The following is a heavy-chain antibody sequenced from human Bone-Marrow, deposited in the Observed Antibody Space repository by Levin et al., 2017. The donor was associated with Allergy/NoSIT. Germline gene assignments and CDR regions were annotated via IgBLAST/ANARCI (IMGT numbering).Heavy chain of an antibody. CDR2: IRSKANSYAT. D-gene: IGHD3-3*01. CDR1: GFTFSGSA. Sequence: ASVKVSCAASGFTFSGSAMHWVRQASGKGLEWVGRIRSKANSYATAYAASVKGRFTISRDDSKNTAYLQMNSLKTEDTAVYYCTSPEWDYWGQGTLVTVSS. J-gene: IGHJ4*02. V-gene: IGHV3-73*01. CDR3: TSPEWDY.